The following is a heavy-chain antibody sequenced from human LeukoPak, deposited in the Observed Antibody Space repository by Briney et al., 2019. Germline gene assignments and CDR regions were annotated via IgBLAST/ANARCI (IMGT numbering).Heavy chain of an antibody. D-gene: IGHD1-14*01. V-gene: IGHV3-7*03. CDR2: IKQDGNEK. CDR3: ARGGSRVTTAGTMDV. J-gene: IGHJ6*04. CDR1: GIRFSSYW. Sequence: GGSLRLSCAASGIRFSSYWMNWLRQSPGKGLEWVANIKQDGNEKYYVDSVKGRFTISRDNANNLLYLEMNSLRAEDTAIYYCARGGSRVTTAGTMDVWGLGTTVTVFS.